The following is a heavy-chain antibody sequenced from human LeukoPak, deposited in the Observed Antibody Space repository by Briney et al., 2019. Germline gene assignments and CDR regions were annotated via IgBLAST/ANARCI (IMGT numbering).Heavy chain of an antibody. CDR2: IYSDGST. J-gene: IGHJ4*02. V-gene: IGHV4-4*07. D-gene: IGHD2-15*01. Sequence: SETLSLTCTVSGSSISNFFWSWIRQPAGKGLEWIGRIYSDGSTNSNPSLRSRVTMSLDTSKNQISLTLTSVTAADTAVYSCARAPSGCGGTCAFDSWGQGILVTVSS. CDR1: GSSISNFF. CDR3: ARAPSGCGGTCAFDS.